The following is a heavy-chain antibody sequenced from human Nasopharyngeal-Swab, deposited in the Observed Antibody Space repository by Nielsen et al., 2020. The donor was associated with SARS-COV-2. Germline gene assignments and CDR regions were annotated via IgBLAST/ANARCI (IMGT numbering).Heavy chain of an antibody. CDR3: ARDQGFTSSYWFDP. Sequence: ASVKVSCKASGYTFTSDGISWVRQAPAQGLEWMGWISGYNGFTNYGQKFQGRVTMTTDTSTSTAYMELRSLTSDDTAVYYCARDQGFTSSYWFDPWGQGTLVTVSS. CDR2: ISGYNGFT. J-gene: IGHJ5*02. CDR1: GYTFTSDG. V-gene: IGHV1-18*01. D-gene: IGHD2-2*01.